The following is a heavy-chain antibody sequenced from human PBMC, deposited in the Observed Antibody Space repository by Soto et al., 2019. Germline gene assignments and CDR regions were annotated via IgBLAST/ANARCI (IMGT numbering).Heavy chain of an antibody. CDR3: ATDRRYSSSSWASDP. D-gene: IGHD6-6*01. J-gene: IGHJ5*02. V-gene: IGHV4-59*01. CDR2: IYYSGST. CDR1: GASISSYY. Sequence: SETLSLTCTVSGASISSYYWSWIRQPPGKGLEWIGYIYYSGSTNYNPSLKSRVTISVDMSKNQFSLKLSSVTAADTAVYYCATDRRYSSSSWASDPWGQGKLVTVSS.